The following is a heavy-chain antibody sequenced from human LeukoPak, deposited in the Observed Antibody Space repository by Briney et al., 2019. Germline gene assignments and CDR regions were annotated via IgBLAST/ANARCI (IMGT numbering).Heavy chain of an antibody. CDR3: ARFPTVTTAWYFDL. J-gene: IGHJ2*01. D-gene: IGHD4-17*01. V-gene: IGHV3-53*01. CDR1: GFTVSTNY. Sequence: GGSLSLSCPAYGFTVSTNYMSWVRQPPGEGMEWVSLLYSVGATYYPDSLKARLTISGNNSKTKLYLHMTGLRAETTAVFYCARFPTVTTAWYFDLCGRGALVTVSS. CDR2: LYSVGAT.